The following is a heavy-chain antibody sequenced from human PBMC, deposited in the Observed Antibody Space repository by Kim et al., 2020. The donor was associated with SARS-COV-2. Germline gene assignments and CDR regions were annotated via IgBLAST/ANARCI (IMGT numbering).Heavy chain of an antibody. J-gene: IGHJ4*02. Sequence: YYADSVKGRFTISRDNSKNTLYLQMNSLRAEDTAVYYCAKDSTTDTQPGYWGQGTLVTVSS. V-gene: IGHV3-23*01. CDR3: AKDSTTDTQPGY.